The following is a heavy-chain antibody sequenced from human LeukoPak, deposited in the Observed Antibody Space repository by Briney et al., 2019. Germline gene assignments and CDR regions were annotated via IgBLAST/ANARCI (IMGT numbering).Heavy chain of an antibody. Sequence: PSETLSLTCAVYGGSFSGYYWSWIRQPPGKGLEWIGEINHSGSTNYNPSLKSRVTISVDTSKNQFSLKLSSVTAADTAVYYCARFSRLLRFLEWSFLIWGQGTMVTVSS. D-gene: IGHD3-3*01. CDR1: GGSFSGYY. J-gene: IGHJ3*02. CDR3: ARFSRLLRFLEWSFLI. V-gene: IGHV4-34*01. CDR2: INHSGST.